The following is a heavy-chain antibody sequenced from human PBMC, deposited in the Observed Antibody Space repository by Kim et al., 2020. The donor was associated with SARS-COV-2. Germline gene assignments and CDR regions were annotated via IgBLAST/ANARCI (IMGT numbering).Heavy chain of an antibody. V-gene: IGHV1-69*01. D-gene: IGHD3-10*01. J-gene: IGHJ4*02. Sequence: NYEQQFQGSVTITADEATSTAYMELSRLRSEDTAVYYCARVGSSRIFDYWGQGTLVTVSP. CDR3: ARVGSSRIFDY.